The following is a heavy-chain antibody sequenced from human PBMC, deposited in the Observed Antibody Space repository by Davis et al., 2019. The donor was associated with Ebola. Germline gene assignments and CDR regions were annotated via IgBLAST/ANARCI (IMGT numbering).Heavy chain of an antibody. CDR1: GFTVSSNY. CDR2: IYSGGST. CDR3: ANGRDPDY. D-gene: IGHD3/OR15-3a*01. J-gene: IGHJ4*02. Sequence: GESLKISCAASGFTVSSNYMSWVRQAPGKGLEWVSVIYSGGSTYYADSVKGRFTISRDNAKNSLSLQMNSLRAEDTAVYYCANGRDPDYWGQGTLVSVSS. V-gene: IGHV3-53*01.